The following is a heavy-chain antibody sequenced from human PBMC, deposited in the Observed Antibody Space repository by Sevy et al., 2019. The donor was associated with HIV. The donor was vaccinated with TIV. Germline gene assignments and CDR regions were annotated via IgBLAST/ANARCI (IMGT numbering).Heavy chain of an antibody. CDR3: TRGRSGTYGWFDP. V-gene: IGHV3-74*01. J-gene: IGHJ5*02. Sequence: GGSLRLSCAASGFTFSSHWMHWVRQAPGKGLVWVSRLNGDGSSASYADYVKGRFTISRDNGKNTVYLQISSLTADDTAVYYCTRGRSGTYGWFDPWGQGTLVTVSS. CDR2: LNGDGSSA. D-gene: IGHD6-19*01. CDR1: GFTFSSHW.